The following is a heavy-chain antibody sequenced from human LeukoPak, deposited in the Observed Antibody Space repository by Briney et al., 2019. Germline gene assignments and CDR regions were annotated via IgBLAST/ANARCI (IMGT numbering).Heavy chain of an antibody. CDR1: RFTFNNYA. Sequence: PGGTLRLSCAASRFTFNNYAMNWVRQAPGKGLEWVSAISGSGGSTYYADSVKGRFSISRDNSKNTLYLQMNSLRAEDTAVYYCAKPARTDYADYWGQGTLVTVSS. CDR3: AKPARTDYADY. V-gene: IGHV3-23*01. D-gene: IGHD1-14*01. J-gene: IGHJ4*02. CDR2: ISGSGGST.